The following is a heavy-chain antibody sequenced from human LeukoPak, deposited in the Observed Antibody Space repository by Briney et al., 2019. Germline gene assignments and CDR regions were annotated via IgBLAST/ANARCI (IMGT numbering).Heavy chain of an antibody. CDR2: IRYDGSNK. CDR1: GFTFSNYG. CDR3: ARHRSGGSQDDAFDI. J-gene: IGHJ3*02. V-gene: IGHV3-30*02. Sequence: GGSLRLSCAASGFTFSNYGMHWVRQAPGKGLEWVAFIRYDGSNKYYADSVKGRFTISRDNSKNTLYLQMNSLRAEDTAVYYCARHRSGGSQDDAFDIWGQGTMVTVSS. D-gene: IGHD2-15*01.